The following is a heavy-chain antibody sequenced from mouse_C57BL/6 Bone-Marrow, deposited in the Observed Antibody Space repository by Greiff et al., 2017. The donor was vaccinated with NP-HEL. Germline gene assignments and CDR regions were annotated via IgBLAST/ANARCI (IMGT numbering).Heavy chain of an antibody. CDR3: ASYDGYYSWFAY. CDR1: GFTFSSYA. V-gene: IGHV5-4*01. J-gene: IGHJ3*01. CDR2: ISDGGSYT. Sequence: DVHLVESGGGLVKPGGSLKLSCAASGFTFSSYAMSWVRQTPEKRLEWVATISDGGSYTYYPDNVKGRFTISRDNAKNNLYLQMSHLESEDTAMYYCASYDGYYSWFAYWGQGTLVTVSA. D-gene: IGHD2-3*01.